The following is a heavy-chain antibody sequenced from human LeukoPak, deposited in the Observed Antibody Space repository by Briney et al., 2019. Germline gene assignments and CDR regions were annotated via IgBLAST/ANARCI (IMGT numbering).Heavy chain of an antibody. CDR2: ISSSSSYI. CDR1: GFTFSSYS. D-gene: IGHD6-13*01. Sequence: PGGSLRLSCAASGFTFSSYSMNWVRQAPGKGLEWVSSISSSSSYIYHADSVKGRFTISRDNAKNSLYLQMNSLRAEDTAVYYCARDFEAETAVYFDYWGQGTLVTVSS. J-gene: IGHJ4*02. V-gene: IGHV3-21*01. CDR3: ARDFEAETAVYFDY.